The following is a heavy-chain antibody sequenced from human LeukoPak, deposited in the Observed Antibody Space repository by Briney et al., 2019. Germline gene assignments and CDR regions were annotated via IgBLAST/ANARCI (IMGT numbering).Heavy chain of an antibody. V-gene: IGHV3-15*01. J-gene: IGHJ4*02. D-gene: IGHD3-10*02. Sequence: KLGGSLRLSCAASGFTFSNAWMSWVRQAPGKGLEWVGRIKSKTDGGTTDYAAPVKGRFTISRDDSKNTLYLQMNSLKTEDTAVYYCTTETPLFGELFIVFDYWGQGTLVTVSS. CDR3: TTETPLFGELFIVFDY. CDR1: GFTFSNAW. CDR2: IKSKTDGGTT.